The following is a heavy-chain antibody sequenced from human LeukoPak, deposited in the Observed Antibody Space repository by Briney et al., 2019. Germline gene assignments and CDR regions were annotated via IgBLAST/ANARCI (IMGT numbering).Heavy chain of an antibody. V-gene: IGHV1-2*04. CDR3: ARSPWYSSGWYLDY. CDR1: GYTFTGYY. J-gene: IGHJ4*02. Sequence: ASVKVPCKASGYTFTGYYMHWVRQAPGQGLEWMGWINPNSGGTNYAQKFQGWVTMTRDTSISTAYMELSRLRSDDTAVYYCARSPWYSSGWYLDYWGQGTLVTVSS. D-gene: IGHD6-19*01. CDR2: INPNSGGT.